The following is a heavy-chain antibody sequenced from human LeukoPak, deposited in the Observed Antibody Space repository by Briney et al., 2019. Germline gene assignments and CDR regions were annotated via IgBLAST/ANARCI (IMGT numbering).Heavy chain of an antibody. CDR2: INTDGKIT. V-gene: IGHV3-74*01. J-gene: IGHJ4*02. Sequence: GGSLRLSCAASGFIFSSYWMHWARQAPGKGLVWVSYINTDGKITSYADSVKGRFTISRDNAKNTLYLQMNSLRAEDAAVFYCARAYGGNYFDYWGQGTRVTVSS. CDR1: GFIFSSYW. CDR3: ARAYGGNYFDY. D-gene: IGHD4-17*01.